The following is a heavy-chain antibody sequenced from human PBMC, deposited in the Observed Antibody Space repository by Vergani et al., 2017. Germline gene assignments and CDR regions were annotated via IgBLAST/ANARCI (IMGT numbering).Heavy chain of an antibody. J-gene: IGHJ5*02. V-gene: IGHV3-30*02. D-gene: IGHD3-9*01. Sequence: LQLVESGGGLVQPGGSLRLSCAASGFTFSSYGMHWVRQAPGKGLVWVACIRYVGSNKYYAASVKGRFTISRDNSKNTLYLQMNSLRAEDTAVYYCAKWEGILTGYYHNWFDPWGEGTLVTVSS. CDR3: AKWEGILTGYYHNWFDP. CDR2: IRYVGSNK. CDR1: GFTFSSYG.